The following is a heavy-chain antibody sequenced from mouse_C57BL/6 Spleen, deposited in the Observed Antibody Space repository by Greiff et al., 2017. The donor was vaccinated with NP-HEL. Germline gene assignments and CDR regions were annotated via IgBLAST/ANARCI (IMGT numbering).Heavy chain of an antibody. Sequence: EVKLVESGPGLVKPSQSLSLTCSVTGYSITSGYYWNWIRQFPGNKLEWMGYISYDGSNNYNPSLKNRISITRDTSKNQFFLKLNSVTTEDTATYYCASSYGSSLFAYWGQGTLVTVSA. CDR2: ISYDGSN. J-gene: IGHJ3*01. V-gene: IGHV3-6*01. CDR1: GYSITSGYY. D-gene: IGHD1-1*01. CDR3: ASSYGSSLFAY.